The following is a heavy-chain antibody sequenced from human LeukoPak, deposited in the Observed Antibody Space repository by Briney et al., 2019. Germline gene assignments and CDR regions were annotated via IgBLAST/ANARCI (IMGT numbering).Heavy chain of an antibody. CDR1: GGSFSGYD. J-gene: IGHJ6*02. CDR3: ARGLYVYYYYGMDV. CDR2: INHSGST. V-gene: IGHV4-34*01. Sequence: SETLSLTCAVYGGSFSGYDWSWIRQPPGKGLEWIGEINHSGSTNYNPSLKSRVTISVDTSKNQFSLKLSSVTAADTAVYYCARGLYVYYYYGMDVWGQGTTVTVSS. D-gene: IGHD5/OR15-5a*01.